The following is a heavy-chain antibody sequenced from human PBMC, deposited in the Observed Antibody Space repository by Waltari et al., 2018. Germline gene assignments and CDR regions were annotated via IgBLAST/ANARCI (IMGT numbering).Heavy chain of an antibody. CDR2: IYYSGST. V-gene: IGHV4-31*03. CDR3: ARVQKVMVYAILDYYYYMGV. D-gene: IGHD2-8*01. J-gene: IGHJ6*03. Sequence: QVQLQESGPGLVKPSQTLSLTCTVSGGSISSGGYYWSWIRQHPGKGLEWIGYIYYSGSTYYNPSLKSRVTRSVDTSKNQFSLKLSSVTAADTGVYYCARVQKVMVYAILDYYYYMGVWGKGTTVTVSS. CDR1: GGSISSGGYY.